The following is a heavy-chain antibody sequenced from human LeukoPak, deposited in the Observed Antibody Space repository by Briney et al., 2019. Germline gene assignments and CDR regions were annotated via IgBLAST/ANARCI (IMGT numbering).Heavy chain of an antibody. D-gene: IGHD2-2*01. Sequence: SETLSLTCTVSGGSISSYYWSWIRQPPGKGLEWIGYIYYSGSTNYNPSLKSRVTISVDTSKNQFSLKLSSVTAADTAVYYCARGTVLPAAPDAFDIWGQGTMVTVSS. V-gene: IGHV4-59*01. CDR1: GGSISSYY. CDR2: IYYSGST. CDR3: ARGTVLPAAPDAFDI. J-gene: IGHJ3*02.